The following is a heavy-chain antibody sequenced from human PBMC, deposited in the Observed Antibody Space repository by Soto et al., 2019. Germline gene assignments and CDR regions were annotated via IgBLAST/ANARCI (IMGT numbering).Heavy chain of an antibody. J-gene: IGHJ4*02. D-gene: IGHD2-15*01. CDR3: TRVYCSGDSCRIDY. V-gene: IGHV1-46*03. CDR1: GYTFTSYY. Sequence: ASVKVSCKASGYTFTSYYMHWVRQAPGQGLEWMGIINPSNSTTYAQKFQGRVTMTRDTSTSTVYMELSSLRSEDTAVYYCTRVYCSGDSCRIDYWGQGTLVTVSS. CDR2: INPSNST.